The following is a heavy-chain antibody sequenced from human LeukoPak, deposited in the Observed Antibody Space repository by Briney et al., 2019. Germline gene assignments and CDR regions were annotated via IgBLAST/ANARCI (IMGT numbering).Heavy chain of an antibody. CDR2: ISSSSSYI. J-gene: IGHJ4*02. CDR1: GFTFSSYA. CDR3: ARDRLAAALDY. D-gene: IGHD6-13*01. Sequence: GGSLRLSCAASGFTFSSYAMHWVRQAPGKGLEWVSSISSSSSYIYYADSVKGRFTISRDNAKNSLYLQMNSLRAEDTAVYYCARDRLAAALDYWGQGTLVTVSS. V-gene: IGHV3-21*01.